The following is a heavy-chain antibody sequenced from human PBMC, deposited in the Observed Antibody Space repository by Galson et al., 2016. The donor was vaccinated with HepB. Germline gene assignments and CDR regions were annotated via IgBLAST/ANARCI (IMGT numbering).Heavy chain of an antibody. V-gene: IGHV3-30*03. CDR3: ARARIAYSDYALSDY. CDR1: GFNFSNYA. CDR2: ISHDGSKK. D-gene: IGHD4-17*01. Sequence: SLRLSCAATGFNFSNYAMHWARQAPGKGLEWVAIISHDGSKKYYGDSVKGRFTISRDDSKNTLCLQMNSLKIEDTSVYYCARARIAYSDYALSDYCGQGTLVTVSS. J-gene: IGHJ4*02.